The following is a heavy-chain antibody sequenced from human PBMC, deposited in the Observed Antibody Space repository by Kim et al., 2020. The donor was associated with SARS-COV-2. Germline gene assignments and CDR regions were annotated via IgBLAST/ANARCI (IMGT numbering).Heavy chain of an antibody. CDR2: IIPIFGTA. V-gene: IGHV1-69*13. CDR3: ARGIGRVLRYYYYGMDV. D-gene: IGHD1-26*01. J-gene: IGHJ6*02. Sequence: SVKVSCKASGGTFSSYAISWVRQAPGQGLEWMGGIIPIFGTANYAQKFQGRVTITADESTSTAYMELSSLRSEDTAVYYCARGIGRVLRYYYYGMDVWGQGTTVTVSS. CDR1: GGTFSSYA.